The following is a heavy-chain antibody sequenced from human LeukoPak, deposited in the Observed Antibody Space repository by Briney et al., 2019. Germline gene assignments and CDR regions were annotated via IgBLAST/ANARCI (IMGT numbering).Heavy chain of an antibody. CDR2: IYSGGAT. V-gene: IGHV3-53*01. J-gene: IGHJ4*02. D-gene: IGHD2-15*01. Sequence: GGSLRLSCAAYGFTVSSNYMNWVRQAPGKGLEWVSVIYSGGATYYADSVRGRFTISRDNSRNTLYLQMNSLRAEDTAVYYCARGYGPDYWGQGTLVTVSS. CDR3: ARGYGPDY. CDR1: GFTVSSNY.